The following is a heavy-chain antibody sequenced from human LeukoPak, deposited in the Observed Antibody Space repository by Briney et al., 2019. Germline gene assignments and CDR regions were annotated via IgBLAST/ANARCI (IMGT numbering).Heavy chain of an antibody. D-gene: IGHD2-2*01. CDR1: GFTFSSYW. J-gene: IGHJ6*02. CDR3: ARVGGIVVVPAADHLNYGMDV. V-gene: IGHV3-74*01. Sequence: GGSLRLSCAASGFTFSSYWMHWVRQAPGKGLVWVSRINSDGSSTSYADSVKSRFTISRDNAKNTLYLQMNSLRAEDTAVYYCARVGGIVVVPAADHLNYGMDVWGQGTTVTVSS. CDR2: INSDGSST.